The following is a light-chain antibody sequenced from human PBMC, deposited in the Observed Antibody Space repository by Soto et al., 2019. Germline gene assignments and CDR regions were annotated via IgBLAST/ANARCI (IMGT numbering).Light chain of an antibody. CDR3: QQRSNWPPEIT. CDR1: QSVSTF. J-gene: IGKJ5*01. V-gene: IGKV3-11*01. Sequence: EIVLTQSPATLSLSPGDRATLSCRASQSVSTFLAWYQQKPGQAPRLLISDASKRATGVPARFSGSGSGTDFTLTISSLEPEDFAVYYCQQRSNWPPEITFGQGTRLEIK. CDR2: DAS.